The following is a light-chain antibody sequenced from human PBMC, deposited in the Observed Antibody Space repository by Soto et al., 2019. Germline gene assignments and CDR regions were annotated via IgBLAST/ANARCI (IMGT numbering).Light chain of an antibody. CDR2: DAS. V-gene: IGKV3-11*01. CDR3: QQRGTWPT. Sequence: EIVWTQSPATLSLSPGERATLSCRASQSVSGYLAWYQQKPGQAPRLLIYDASSRAKGIPARFTGSGSGTDFSLTIRSLEPEDFAVYYCQQRGTWPTFGQGTKVDIK. J-gene: IGKJ1*01. CDR1: QSVSGY.